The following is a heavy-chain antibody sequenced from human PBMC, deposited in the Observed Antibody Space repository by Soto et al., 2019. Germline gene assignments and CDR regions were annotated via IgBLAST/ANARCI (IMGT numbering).Heavy chain of an antibody. V-gene: IGHV5-51*01. CDR2: IYPGDSDT. CDR1: GYSFTSYW. CDR3: ARATYYYGSGSLAAFDI. J-gene: IGHJ3*02. Sequence: GESLKISCKGSGYSFTSYWIGWVRQMPGKGLEWMGIIYPGDSDTRYSPSFQGQVTISADKSISTAYLQWSSLKASDTAMYYCARATYYYGSGSLAAFDIWGQGTTVTVSS. D-gene: IGHD3-10*01.